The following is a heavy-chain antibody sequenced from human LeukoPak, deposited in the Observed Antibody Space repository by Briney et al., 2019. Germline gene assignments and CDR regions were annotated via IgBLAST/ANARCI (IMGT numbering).Heavy chain of an antibody. D-gene: IGHD3-22*01. CDR2: ISGSGGGT. V-gene: IGHV3-23*01. Sequence: GGSLRLSCAASGFTFSSYAVSWVRQVPGKGLEWVSAISGSGGGTFYTGSVKGRFTISRDNSKNTLLLQMNSLRAADTAIYYCAKGYDHYDDGGYYSRPDAFDLWGQGTMVTVSS. CDR1: GFTFSSYA. J-gene: IGHJ3*01. CDR3: AKGYDHYDDGGYYSRPDAFDL.